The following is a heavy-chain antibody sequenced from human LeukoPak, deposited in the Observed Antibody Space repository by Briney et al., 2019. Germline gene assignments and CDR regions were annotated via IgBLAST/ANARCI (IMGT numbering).Heavy chain of an antibody. J-gene: IGHJ4*02. D-gene: IGHD3-10*01. CDR3: ASFGAHSFDY. V-gene: IGHV7-4-1*02. CDR1: GYTFTSYA. CDR2: INTGTGNP. Sequence: ASVKVSCKTSGYTFTSYAMNWVRQAPGQGLEFMGWINTGTGNPTYAQGFTGRFVFSLDTSVSTAYLQISTLKPDDTAVYYCASFGAHSFDYWGQGTLVTVSS.